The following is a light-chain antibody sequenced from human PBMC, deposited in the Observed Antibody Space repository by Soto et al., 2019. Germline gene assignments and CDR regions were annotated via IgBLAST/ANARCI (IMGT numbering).Light chain of an antibody. CDR2: KAS. J-gene: IGKJ1*01. CDR3: QQYNTYSGT. Sequence: DIQMTQSPSTLSASVGDRVIIICRASQSISSWLAWYQQKPGKAPKLLIYKASSLESGVPSRFSGSGSGTEFTLTISSLQPEDVATYYCQQYNTYSGTFGQGTKV. CDR1: QSISSW. V-gene: IGKV1-5*03.